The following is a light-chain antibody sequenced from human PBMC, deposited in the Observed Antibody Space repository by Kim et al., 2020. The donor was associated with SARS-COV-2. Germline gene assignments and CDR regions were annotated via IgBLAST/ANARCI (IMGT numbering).Light chain of an antibody. CDR2: GAS. CDR3: QQYGSSPWT. CDR1: QSVSSSY. J-gene: IGKJ1*01. Sequence: APGKRATLACRASQSVSSSYLAWYQQKPGQAPRLLIYGASSRATGIPDRFSGSGSGTDFTLTISRLEPEDFAVYYCQQYGSSPWTFGQGTKVDIK. V-gene: IGKV3-20*01.